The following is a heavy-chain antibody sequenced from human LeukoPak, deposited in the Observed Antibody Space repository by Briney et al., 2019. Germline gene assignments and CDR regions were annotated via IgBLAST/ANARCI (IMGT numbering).Heavy chain of an antibody. CDR3: ASGYYDSSGYYYLDY. V-gene: IGHV1-69*05. CDR2: IIPIFGTA. CDR1: GGTFISYA. D-gene: IGHD3-22*01. Sequence: ASVTVSCKASGGTFISYAISWVRQAPGQGLEWMGGIIPIFGTANYAQKFQGRVTITTDESTSTAYMELSSLRSEDTAVYYCASGYYDSSGYYYLDYWGQGTLVTVSS. J-gene: IGHJ4*02.